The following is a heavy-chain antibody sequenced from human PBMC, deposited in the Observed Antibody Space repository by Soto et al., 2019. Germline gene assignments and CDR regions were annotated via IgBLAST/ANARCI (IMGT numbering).Heavy chain of an antibody. V-gene: IGHV3-23*01. CDR3: ELARYYYDSSGLPAPDY. Sequence: PXXSLRLSCAASGGTCGSYAMRWVLQAPGKGLEWVSPISGSGGSTYYADSVKGRFTISRDNSKNTLYLQMNSLRAEDTAVYYCELARYYYDSSGLPAPDYWGQGTLVTVSS. CDR1: GGTCGSYA. J-gene: IGHJ4*02. D-gene: IGHD3-22*01. CDR2: ISGSGGST.